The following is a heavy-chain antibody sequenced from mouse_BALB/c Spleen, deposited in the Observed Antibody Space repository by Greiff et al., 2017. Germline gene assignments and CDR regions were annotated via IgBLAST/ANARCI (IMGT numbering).Heavy chain of an antibody. V-gene: IGHV3-6*02. CDR1: GYSITSGYY. CDR2: ISYDGSN. J-gene: IGHJ3*01. CDR3: AREGTGTGFAY. Sequence: EVKLVESGPGLVKPSQSLSLTCSVTGYSITSGYYWNWIRQFPGNKLEWMGYISYDGSNNYNPSLKNRISITRDTSKNQFFLKLNSVTTEDTATYYCAREGTGTGFAYWGQGTLVTVSA. D-gene: IGHD4-1*01.